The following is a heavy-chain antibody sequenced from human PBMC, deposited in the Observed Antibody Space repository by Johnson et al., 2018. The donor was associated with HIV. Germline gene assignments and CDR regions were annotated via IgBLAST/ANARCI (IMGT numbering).Heavy chain of an antibody. D-gene: IGHD3-22*01. CDR2: IKQDGSEK. J-gene: IGHJ3*02. CDR1: GFTFSSYW. V-gene: IGHV3-7*01. Sequence: VQLVESGGGLVQPGGSLRLSCAASGFTFSSYWMSWVRQAPGKGLEWVANIKQDGSEKYYVDSVKGRFPISRDNAKNSLYLQMNSLRAEDTAVYYCARMDYYDSRGSRIWGQGTMVTVSS. CDR3: ARMDYYDSRGSRI.